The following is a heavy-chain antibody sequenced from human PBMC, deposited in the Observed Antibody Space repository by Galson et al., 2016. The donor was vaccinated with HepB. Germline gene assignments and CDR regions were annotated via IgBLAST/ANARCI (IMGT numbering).Heavy chain of an antibody. V-gene: IGHV3-30*18. Sequence: SLRLSCAASGFTFSSYGMHWVRQAPGKGLEWVAVISSDGSHKYYADSVKGRFAISRDNSNNSLYLQMNSLRAEDTAVYYCAKGFRSGVMHVWGEGTTVTVFS. CDR1: GFTFSSYG. J-gene: IGHJ6*04. CDR3: AKGFRSGVMHV. CDR2: ISSDGSHK. D-gene: IGHD3-3*01.